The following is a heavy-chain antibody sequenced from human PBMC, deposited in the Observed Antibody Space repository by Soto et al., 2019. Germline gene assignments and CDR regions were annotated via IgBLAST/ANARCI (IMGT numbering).Heavy chain of an antibody. V-gene: IGHV3-11*01. CDR2: ISRSGSDI. D-gene: IGHD2-2*03. Sequence: LRLSCAASGFTFSDYSMNWVRQAPGKGLEWVSYISRSGSDIYYADSVKGRFTISRDNAKNSLFLQMNSLRAEDTAVYYCATVGYCSSTSCQTRYYYYGMDVWGQGTTVTVSS. CDR1: GFTFSDYS. CDR3: ATVGYCSSTSCQTRYYYYGMDV. J-gene: IGHJ6*02.